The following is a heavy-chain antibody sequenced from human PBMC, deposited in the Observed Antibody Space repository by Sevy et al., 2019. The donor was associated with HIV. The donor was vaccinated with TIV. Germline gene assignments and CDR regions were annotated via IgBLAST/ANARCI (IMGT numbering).Heavy chain of an antibody. V-gene: IGHV3-21*01. D-gene: IGHD3-10*01. Sequence: GGSLRLSCAASGLTFNTYTMNWVRQAPGEGLEWVSSISSSGNYIYYADSVKGRFTISRDNAKNSLFLQMNNLRAEDTAVYYCTRPYGSGSWEAFDIWGQGTMVTVSS. CDR2: ISSSGNYI. CDR1: GLTFNTYT. CDR3: TRPYGSGSWEAFDI. J-gene: IGHJ3*02.